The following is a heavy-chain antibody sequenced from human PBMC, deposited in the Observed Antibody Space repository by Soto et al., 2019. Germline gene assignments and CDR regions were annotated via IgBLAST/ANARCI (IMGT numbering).Heavy chain of an antibody. CDR3: ARGVYDSSGYSKGLDY. CDR2: IWYDGYNK. V-gene: IGHV3-33*01. D-gene: IGHD3-22*01. CDR1: GFTFSSYG. J-gene: IGHJ4*02. Sequence: QVQLVESGGGVVQPGRSLRLSCAASGFTFSSYGMHWVRQAPGKGLEWVAVIWYDGYNKYYADSVKGRFTISRDNSKNTLYVQMNSRRAEDTAVYYCARGVYDSSGYSKGLDYWGQGTLVTVSS.